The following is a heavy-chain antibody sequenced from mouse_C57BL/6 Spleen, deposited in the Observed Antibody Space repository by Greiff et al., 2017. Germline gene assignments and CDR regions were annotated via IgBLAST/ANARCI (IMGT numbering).Heavy chain of an antibody. D-gene: IGHD4-1*01. CDR1: GFTFSDYG. Sequence: EVQLVESGGGLVKPGGSLKLSCAASGFTFSDYGMHWVRQAPEKGLEWVAYISSGSSTIYYADTVKGRFTISSDNAKNTLFLQMTSLRSEDTAMYYCARRAPLGRYFDYWGQGTTLTVSS. V-gene: IGHV5-17*01. CDR3: ARRAPLGRYFDY. CDR2: ISSGSSTI. J-gene: IGHJ2*01.